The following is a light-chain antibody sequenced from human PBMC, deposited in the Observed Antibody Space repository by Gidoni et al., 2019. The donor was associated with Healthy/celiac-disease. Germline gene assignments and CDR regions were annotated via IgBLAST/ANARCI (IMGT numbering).Light chain of an antibody. CDR1: KLGDKY. CDR2: QDS. J-gene: IGLJ1*01. CDR3: QAWDSSTVV. Sequence: SYELTQPPSVSVPPGQTASITCSGDKLGDKYACWYQQKQGQSPVLVIYQDSKRPSGIPERFSGSNSGNTATLTISGTQAMDEADYYCQAWDSSTVVFGTGTKVTVL. V-gene: IGLV3-1*01.